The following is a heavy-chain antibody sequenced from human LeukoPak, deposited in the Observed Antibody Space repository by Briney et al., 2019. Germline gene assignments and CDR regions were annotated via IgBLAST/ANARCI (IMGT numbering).Heavy chain of an antibody. J-gene: IGHJ5*02. Sequence: GGSLRLSCAASGFTFSSYAMSWVRQAPGKGLEWVSAISGSGGSTYYADSVKGRFTISTDNSKNTLYLQMNSLRAEDTAVYYCAKVNYYDSSGYFEENWFDPWGQGTLVTVSS. D-gene: IGHD3-22*01. V-gene: IGHV3-23*01. CDR2: ISGSGGST. CDR3: AKVNYYDSSGYFEENWFDP. CDR1: GFTFSSYA.